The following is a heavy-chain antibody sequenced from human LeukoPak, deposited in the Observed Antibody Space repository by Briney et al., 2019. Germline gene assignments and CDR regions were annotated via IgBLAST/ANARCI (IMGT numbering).Heavy chain of an antibody. CDR3: ARDRMQQRNFDY. J-gene: IGHJ4*02. D-gene: IGHD6-13*01. V-gene: IGHV4-61*03. CDR1: GDSVSSGGYY. Sequence: SETLSLTCTVSGDSVSSGGYYWSWIRQPPGKGLEWIGYIYYNGNTNYNPPLKTRVTISVDTSKNHFSLKLSSVTAADTAVYYCARDRMQQRNFDYWGQGTLVTVSS. CDR2: IYYNGNT.